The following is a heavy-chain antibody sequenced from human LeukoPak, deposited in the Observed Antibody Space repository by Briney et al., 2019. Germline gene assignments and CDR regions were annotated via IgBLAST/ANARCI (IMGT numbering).Heavy chain of an antibody. D-gene: IGHD3-10*01. J-gene: IGHJ6*02. CDR1: GYTFTSYD. CDR3: SRGLWFGSASGMDV. Sequence: ASVKVSCKASGYTFTSYDINWVRQATGQGLEWMGWMNPNSGNTGYAQKFQGRVTMTRNTSISTAYMELSSLRSEDTAVYYCSRGLWFGSASGMDVWGQGTTVTVSS. CDR2: MNPNSGNT. V-gene: IGHV1-8*01.